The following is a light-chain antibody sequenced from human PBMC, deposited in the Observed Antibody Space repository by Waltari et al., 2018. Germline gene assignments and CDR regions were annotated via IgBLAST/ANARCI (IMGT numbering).Light chain of an antibody. CDR3: QQYYGSPFT. CDR2: WAS. J-gene: IGKJ4*01. V-gene: IGKV4-1*01. Sequence: DIVMTQSPDSLAVSLVERATLNCTSSQSVFYSPNNKNYLSWYQQKPGQPPKLLIYWASTRESGVPDRFSGSGSGTDFTLTISSLQAEDVALYFCQQYYGSPFTFGGGTKVEIK. CDR1: QSVFYSPNNKNY.